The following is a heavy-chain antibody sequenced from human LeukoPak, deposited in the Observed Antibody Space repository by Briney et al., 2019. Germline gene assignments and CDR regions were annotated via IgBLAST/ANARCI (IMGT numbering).Heavy chain of an antibody. J-gene: IGHJ4*02. CDR1: GFTFSSYG. V-gene: IGHV3-30*18. D-gene: IGHD4-23*01. Sequence: GGSLRLSCAASGFTFSSYGMHWVRQAPGKGLEWVAVISYDGSNKYYADSVKGRFTISRDNSKKTLFLQMNSLRAEDTAVYYCAKALYGGNPLADYWGQGTLVTVSS. CDR2: ISYDGSNK. CDR3: AKALYGGNPLADY.